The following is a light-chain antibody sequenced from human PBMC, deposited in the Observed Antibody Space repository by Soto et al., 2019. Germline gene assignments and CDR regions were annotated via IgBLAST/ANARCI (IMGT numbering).Light chain of an antibody. Sequence: QSVLTQPRSVSGSPGQSVTIACTGTSSDVGRYDYVSWYQQHPGEAPKLVVYDVTKRPSGVPDRFSGSKSGNTASLTISGLQAEDEADYYCCSYTRTSNHYFFGSGTKLTVL. J-gene: IGLJ1*01. CDR1: SSDVGRYDY. CDR2: DVT. V-gene: IGLV2-11*01. CDR3: CSYTRTSNHYF.